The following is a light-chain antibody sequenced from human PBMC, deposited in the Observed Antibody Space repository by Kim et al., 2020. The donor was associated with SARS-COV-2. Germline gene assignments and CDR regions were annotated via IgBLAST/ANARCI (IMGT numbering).Light chain of an antibody. J-gene: IGKJ4*01. Sequence: IVMTQSPLSLPVTPGEPASMSCRSSQSLLHSNGYKYLDWYLQKPGQSPHLLMFLGSNRASGVPDRFSGSGSGTDYTLNISRVEAEDVGIYYCMRALQTPLTFGGGTKLE. V-gene: IGKV2-28*01. CDR3: MRALQTPLT. CDR1: QSLLHSNGYKY. CDR2: LGS.